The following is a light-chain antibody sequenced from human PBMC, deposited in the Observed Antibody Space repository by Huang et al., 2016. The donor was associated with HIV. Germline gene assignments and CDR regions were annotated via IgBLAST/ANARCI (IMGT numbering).Light chain of an antibody. CDR1: QSVGVY. CDR2: EAS. CDR3: QQRTKWPPVLT. Sequence: EIVLTQSPATLSLSPGVRATLSCRASQSVGVYLAWYQQKPGQAPRLLIFEASNRATGIPDGFSGSGSGTDFTLTIDSLQPDDFAIYYCQQRTKWPPVLTFGGGTRVEIK. J-gene: IGKJ4*01. V-gene: IGKV3-11*01.